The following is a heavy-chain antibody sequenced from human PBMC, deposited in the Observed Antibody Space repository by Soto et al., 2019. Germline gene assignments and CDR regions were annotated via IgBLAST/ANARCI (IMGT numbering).Heavy chain of an antibody. CDR3: ARYGWNYGKDYYYYGMEV. Sequence: SVKVSCKASGGTFSSYAISWVRQAPGQGLEWMGGIIPIFGTANYAQKFQGRVTITADESTSTAYMELRSLRSDDTAVYYCARYGWNYGKDYYYYGMEVWGQGTTVTVSS. CDR2: IIPIFGTA. V-gene: IGHV1-69*13. CDR1: GGTFSSYA. J-gene: IGHJ6*02. D-gene: IGHD1-7*01.